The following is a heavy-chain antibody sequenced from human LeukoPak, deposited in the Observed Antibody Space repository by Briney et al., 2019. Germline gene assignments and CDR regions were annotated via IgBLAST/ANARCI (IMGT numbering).Heavy chain of an antibody. V-gene: IGHV4-30-2*01. CDR1: GGSISSGGYS. D-gene: IGHD4-17*01. CDR3: ARGEHGDQVDY. CDR2: IYHSGGT. Sequence: SETLSLTCAVSGGSISSGGYSWSWIQQAPGKGLEWIGYIYHSGGTYYNPSLKSRVTISVDRSKNQFSLKLRSVTAADTAVYYCARGEHGDQVDYWGQGTLVTVSS. J-gene: IGHJ4*02.